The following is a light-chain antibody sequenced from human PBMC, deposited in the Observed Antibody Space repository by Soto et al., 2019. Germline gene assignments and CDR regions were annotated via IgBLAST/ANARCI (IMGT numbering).Light chain of an antibody. CDR1: QIVTSTY. V-gene: IGKV3-20*01. J-gene: IGKJ4*01. Sequence: WMESAGTLSLSLGESPTLSCRLSQIVTSTYLAWFQQKPGQAPRLLIYGASTRATGIPDRFSGSGSGTDFTLTISRLEPEDFAVYYCQQYDSLPLTFAGGTKVDIK. CDR3: QQYDSLPLT. CDR2: GAS.